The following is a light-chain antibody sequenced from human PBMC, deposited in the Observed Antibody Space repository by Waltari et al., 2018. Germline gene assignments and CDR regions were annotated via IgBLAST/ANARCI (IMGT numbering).Light chain of an antibody. CDR2: EVT. J-gene: IGLJ2*01. CDR3: SSYTSSSTLV. V-gene: IGLV2-14*01. CDR1: SRHVGGYNY. Sequence: HSALTQPASVSGSPGQSITLPCPGTSRHVGGYNYVCWYQQHPGKAPKLMIYEVTNRPSGVSNRFSGSKSGNTASLTISGLQAEDEADYYCSSYTSSSTLVFGGGTKLTVL.